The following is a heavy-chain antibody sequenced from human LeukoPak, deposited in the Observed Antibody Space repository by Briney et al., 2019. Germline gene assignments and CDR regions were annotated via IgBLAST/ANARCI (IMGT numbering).Heavy chain of an antibody. CDR3: ARAMVDCSGGSCYSPLDY. CDR2: IYYSGST. V-gene: IGHV4-39*07. Sequence: PSETLSLTCTGSGGSISSSSYYWGWIRQPPGKGLEWIGSIYYSGSTYYNPSLKSRVTISVDTSKNQFSLKLSSVTAADTAVYYCARAMVDCSGGSCYSPLDYWGQGTLVTVSS. J-gene: IGHJ4*02. D-gene: IGHD2-15*01. CDR1: GGSISSSSYY.